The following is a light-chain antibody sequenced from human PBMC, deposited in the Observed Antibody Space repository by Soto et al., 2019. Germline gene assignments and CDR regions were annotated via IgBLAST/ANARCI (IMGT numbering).Light chain of an antibody. V-gene: IGKV3-15*01. CDR1: KSVSSN. Sequence: EIVMTQSPATLSVSPGERATLSCRASKSVSSNLAWYQQKPGQAPRLLMFRTSSRATGFPARFSGSGSGTEFNLTISSLQSEDFAVYYCQQYNNWPRTFGQGTKVDI. CDR2: RTS. CDR3: QQYNNWPRT. J-gene: IGKJ1*01.